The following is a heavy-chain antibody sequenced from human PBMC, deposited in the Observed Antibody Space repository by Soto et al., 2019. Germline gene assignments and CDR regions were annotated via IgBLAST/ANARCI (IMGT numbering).Heavy chain of an antibody. CDR3: AKGELRYFDFDY. Sequence: EVQLLESGGGLVQPGGSLRLSCAASGFTFSSYAMSWVRQAPGKGLEWVSAISGSGGSTYYADSVKGRFTISRDNSKNTLYLQKNSLRAEDTAVYYCAKGELRYFDFDYWGQGTLVTVSS. CDR1: GFTFSSYA. V-gene: IGHV3-23*01. J-gene: IGHJ4*02. D-gene: IGHD3-9*01. CDR2: ISGSGGST.